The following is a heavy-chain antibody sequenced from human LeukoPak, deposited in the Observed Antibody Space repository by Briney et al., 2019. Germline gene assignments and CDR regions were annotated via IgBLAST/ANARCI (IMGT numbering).Heavy chain of an antibody. CDR2: IKSDGTST. D-gene: IGHD1-1*01. J-gene: IGHJ4*02. V-gene: IGHV3-74*01. Sequence: PGGSLRLSCAVSGFTFSNYWMRWVRQAPGKGLVWVSHIKSDGTSTNYADSVKGRFTISRDNSKNTLYLQMNSLRAEDTAVYYCAKDVTTGTLALDYWGRGTLVTVSS. CDR1: GFTFSNYW. CDR3: AKDVTTGTLALDY.